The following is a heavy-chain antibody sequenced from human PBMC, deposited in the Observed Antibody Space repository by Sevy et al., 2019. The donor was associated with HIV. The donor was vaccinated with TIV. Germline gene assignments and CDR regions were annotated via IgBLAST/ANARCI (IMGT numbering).Heavy chain of an antibody. J-gene: IGHJ3*01. D-gene: IGHD1-26*01. V-gene: IGHV1-46*01. CDR1: GYIFRDFF. CDR3: ARVDTSESSPFDF. Sequence: ASVKVSCKASGYIFRDFFIHWVRQAPGQGLEWMGGINPSDGSTSFAHKFQGRAAMTRDTSTSTIYMELSGLRFEDTAIYFCARVDTSESSPFDFWGQGTLVTVSS. CDR2: INPSDGST.